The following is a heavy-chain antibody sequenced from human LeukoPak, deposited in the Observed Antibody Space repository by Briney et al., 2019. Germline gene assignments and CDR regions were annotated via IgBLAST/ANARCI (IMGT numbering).Heavy chain of an antibody. D-gene: IGHD5-24*01. Sequence: PGGSLRLSCAASGFTLSNYAMHWVRHPAGEGLEWVSALGTAGDTFYPGSVKGRFTISRDNAKKSLFLQMNSLRAEDTAIYYCARQSTPHGNFDYWGQGTLVTVSS. V-gene: IGHV3-13*01. J-gene: IGHJ4*02. CDR2: LGTAGDT. CDR1: GFTLSNYA. CDR3: ARQSTPHGNFDY.